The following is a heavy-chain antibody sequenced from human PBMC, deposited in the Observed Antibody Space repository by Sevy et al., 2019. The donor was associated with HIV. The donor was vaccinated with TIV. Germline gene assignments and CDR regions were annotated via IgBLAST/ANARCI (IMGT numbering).Heavy chain of an antibody. CDR3: TTGGDRSDTGSLLF. CDR1: GITFGNAW. V-gene: IGHV3-15*05. CDR2: IKSKTDGGTT. J-gene: IGHJ4*02. D-gene: IGHD6-19*01. Sequence: GGSLRLSCAASGITFGNAWMSWVRQAPGKGLEYIGRIKSKTDGGTTDYAAPMKGRISILRDDSRSLVYLQMDSLQSVHIAVYYCTTGGDRSDTGSLLFWGQGTLVTVSS.